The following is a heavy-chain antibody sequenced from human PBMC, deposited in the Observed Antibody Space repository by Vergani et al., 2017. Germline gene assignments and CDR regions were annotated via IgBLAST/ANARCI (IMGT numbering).Heavy chain of an antibody. J-gene: IGHJ4*02. Sequence: QVHLVESGGGVVQPGRSLTLSCVASGFSFRGHGMHWVRQAPGTGLEWVAMIAYDGDRRDYGDFAKGRFTISRDSSKTVYLQMNSLRVEETAMYFCAKDLSYSPAWPHFYSRGPGTLVTVSS. CDR3: AKDLSYSPAWPHFYS. D-gene: IGHD4-11*01. CDR2: IAYDGDRR. V-gene: IGHV3-30*18. CDR1: GFSFRGHG.